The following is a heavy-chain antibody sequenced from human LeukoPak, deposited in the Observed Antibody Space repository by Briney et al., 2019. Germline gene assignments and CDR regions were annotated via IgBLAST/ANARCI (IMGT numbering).Heavy chain of an antibody. CDR1: GFPFGSYV. J-gene: IGHJ4*02. CDR2: INHNAEMI. CDR3: ARDHDWAFDL. Sequence: GGSLRLSCEASGFPFGSYVMSWVRQAPGKGLEWIAYINHNAEMIFYPDFVKGRFSISRDNAKNSLYLQMNALRYEDTAIYYCARDHDWAFDLWGQGTLVTVSS. D-gene: IGHD3-9*01. V-gene: IGHV3-48*02.